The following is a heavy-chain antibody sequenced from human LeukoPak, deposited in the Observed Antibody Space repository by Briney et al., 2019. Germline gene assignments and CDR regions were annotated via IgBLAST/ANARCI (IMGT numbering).Heavy chain of an antibody. Sequence: SVKVSCKASGGTFSSYAISWVRQAPGQGLEWMGGIIPIFGTANYAQKFQGRVTITTGESTSTAYMELSSLRSEDTAVYYCARSCCDYDFWSGYYPPDVWGKGTTVTVSS. CDR2: IIPIFGTA. J-gene: IGHJ6*04. V-gene: IGHV1-69*05. CDR3: ARSCCDYDFWSGYYPPDV. CDR1: GGTFSSYA. D-gene: IGHD3-3*01.